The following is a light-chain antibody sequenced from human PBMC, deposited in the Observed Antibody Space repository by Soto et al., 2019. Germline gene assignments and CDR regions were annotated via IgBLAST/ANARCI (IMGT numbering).Light chain of an antibody. Sequence: EIVLTQSPGTLSLSPGERATLSCRASQSVSSNYLAWYQQRPGQPPSLLIYGASSRATGIPDRFSGSGSGTNFTLTISRLEPEDFAVYYCHQYGPSPPYAFGQGTNLEIK. CDR1: QSVSSNY. J-gene: IGKJ2*01. CDR3: HQYGPSPPYA. CDR2: GAS. V-gene: IGKV3-20*01.